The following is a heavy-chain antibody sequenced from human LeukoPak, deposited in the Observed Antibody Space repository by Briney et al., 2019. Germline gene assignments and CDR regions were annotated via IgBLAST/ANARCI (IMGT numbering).Heavy chain of an antibody. V-gene: IGHV3-74*01. J-gene: IGHJ4*02. CDR3: ARGRYYLDS. CDR1: GFTFSSYW. CDR2: FNSDGITT. Sequence: GGSLSLSCAASGFTFSSYWMHWVRQAAAEGLVWVSRFNSDGITTSYADSVKGRFTISRDNAKNTLYLQMNSLRAEDTAVYYCARGRYYLDSRGQGTLVTVSS.